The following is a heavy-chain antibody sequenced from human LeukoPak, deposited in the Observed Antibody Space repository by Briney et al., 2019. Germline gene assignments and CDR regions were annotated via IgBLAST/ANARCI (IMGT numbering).Heavy chain of an antibody. CDR3: VAVTGDY. J-gene: IGHJ4*01. V-gene: IGHV3-74*01. D-gene: IGHD4-17*01. CDR1: GFTFSSYW. Sequence: GGSLRPSCAASGFTFSSYWMHWVRQTPGKGLVWVSRINSDGSSTSYADSVKGRFTISRDNAKNTLYLQMNSLRVEDTAVYYCVAVTGDYWGQGTLVTVSS. CDR2: INSDGSST.